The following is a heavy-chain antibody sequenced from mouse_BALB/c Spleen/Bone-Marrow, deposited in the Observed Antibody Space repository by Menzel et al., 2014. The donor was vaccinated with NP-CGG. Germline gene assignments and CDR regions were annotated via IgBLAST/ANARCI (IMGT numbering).Heavy chain of an antibody. CDR1: GYAFSSYW. CDR3: ARSGYGSNYDY. Sequence: VQLQESGAELVRPGSSVKISCKASGYAFSSYWMIWVKQRPGQGLEWIGQIYPGDGDTNHNGKFKGKATLTVDKSSSTAYMQLSSLTSEDSAVYFCARSGYGSNYDYWGQGTTLTVSS. V-gene: IGHV1-80*01. D-gene: IGHD1-1*01. CDR2: IYPGDGDT. J-gene: IGHJ2*01.